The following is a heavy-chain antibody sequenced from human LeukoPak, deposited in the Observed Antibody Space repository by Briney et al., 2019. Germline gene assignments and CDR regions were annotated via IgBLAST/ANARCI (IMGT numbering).Heavy chain of an antibody. J-gene: IGHJ5*02. Sequence: PGGSLRLSCAASGFTFSSYAMSWVRQAPGKGLEWVSAISGSGGSTYYADSVEGRFTISRDNSKNTLYLQMNSLRAEDTAVYYCAKKLVPYYYDSSGYSWGQGTLVAVSS. CDR2: ISGSGGST. V-gene: IGHV3-23*01. D-gene: IGHD3-22*01. CDR3: AKKLVPYYYDSSGYS. CDR1: GFTFSSYA.